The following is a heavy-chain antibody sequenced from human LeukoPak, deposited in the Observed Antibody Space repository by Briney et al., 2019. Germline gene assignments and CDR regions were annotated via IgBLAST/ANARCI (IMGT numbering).Heavy chain of an antibody. V-gene: IGHV1-8*02. CDR3: ARSRRGYYMVV. CDR2: MNPGSGDT. J-gene: IGHJ6*03. CDR1: GYTFSNFD. Sequence: ASVKVSCMASGYTFSNFDVNWVRQAPGQGLEWMAWMNPGSGDTGYEGKFQARLTMSSNTSITTASMELSSQTSEDTAVYYCARSRRGYYMVVWGKRTTVIVSS.